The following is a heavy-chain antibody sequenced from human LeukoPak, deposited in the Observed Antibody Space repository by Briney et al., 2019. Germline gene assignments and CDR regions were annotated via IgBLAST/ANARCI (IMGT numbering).Heavy chain of an antibody. CDR2: IYYTGSA. D-gene: IGHD6-19*01. CDR1: GGSISSYY. V-gene: IGHV4-59*08. Sequence: SETLSLTCTVSGGSISSYYWSWIRQPPGKGLEWIAYIYYTGSANYNPSLKSRVTISLDTSKNQFSLKLSSVTAADTAVYYCARLEYSSGSMVRFDPWGQGTLVTVSS. CDR3: ARLEYSSGSMVRFDP. J-gene: IGHJ5*02.